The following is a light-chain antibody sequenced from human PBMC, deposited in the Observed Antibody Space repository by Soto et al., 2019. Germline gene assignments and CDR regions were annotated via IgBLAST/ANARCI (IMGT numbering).Light chain of an antibody. CDR2: RGS. V-gene: IGKV3-20*01. J-gene: IGKJ1*01. Sequence: VLTQSPGTLSLSPGERTTLSCRASQNIRGNEFAWYQQKPGQPPRLLIYRGSSRAPGIPDRFSGRGSGTEFTLTISRLEPEDFEVYYCQDYGTSAPWTFGQGTRVEIK. CDR1: QNIRGNE. CDR3: QDYGTSAPWT.